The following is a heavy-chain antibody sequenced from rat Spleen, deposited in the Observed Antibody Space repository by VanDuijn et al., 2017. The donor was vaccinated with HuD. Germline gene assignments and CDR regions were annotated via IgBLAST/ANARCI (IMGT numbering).Heavy chain of an antibody. CDR3: ARSDGVHYYLPCAD. J-gene: IGHJ3*01. Sequence: EVQLQESGPGLVKPSQSLSLTCSVTGYSITSSYRWNWIRKFPGNRLEWMGYINSAGTTNYNPSLKSRISITRDTSKNQFFLQVNSVSSEDTATYYCARSDGVHYYLPCADWGQGTLVTASS. CDR2: INSAGTT. D-gene: IGHD1-1*01. V-gene: IGHV3-3*01. CDR1: GYSITSSYR.